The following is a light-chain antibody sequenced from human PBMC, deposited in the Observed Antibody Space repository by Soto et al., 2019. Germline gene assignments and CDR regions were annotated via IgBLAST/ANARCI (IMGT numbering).Light chain of an antibody. J-gene: IGLJ1*01. CDR3: SSYTSSSTLFYV. V-gene: IGLV2-14*01. CDR1: SSDVGGYNY. CDR2: EVS. Sequence: QSALTQPASVSGSPGQSITISCTGTSSDVGGYNYVSWYQQHPGTAPKLMIYEVSNRPSGVSNRFSGSKSGNTASLTISGLQAEDEAEYYCSSYTSSSTLFYVFGTGTKLTVL.